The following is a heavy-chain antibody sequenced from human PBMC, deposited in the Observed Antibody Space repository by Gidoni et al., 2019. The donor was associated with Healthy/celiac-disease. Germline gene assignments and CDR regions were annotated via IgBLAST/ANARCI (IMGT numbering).Heavy chain of an antibody. CDR2: ISGSGGST. J-gene: IGHJ4*02. V-gene: IGHV3-23*01. CDR1: GFTFSSYA. Sequence: EVQLLASGGGLVQPGGSLRLSCAASGFTFSSYAMSWVRQAPGKGLEWVSAISGSGGSTYYADSVKGRFTISRDNSKNTLYLQMNSLRAEDTAVYYCANGGGYSYYFDYWGQGTLVTVSS. CDR3: ANGGGYSYYFDY. D-gene: IGHD3-22*01.